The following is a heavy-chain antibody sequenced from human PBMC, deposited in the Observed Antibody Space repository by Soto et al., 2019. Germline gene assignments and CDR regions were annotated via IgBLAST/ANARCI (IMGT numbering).Heavy chain of an antibody. V-gene: IGHV4-59*02. CDR2: IYYSRST. CDR1: GVSVGTYY. J-gene: IGHJ4*02. Sequence: SETLSLTCTVSGVSVGTYYWSWIRQPPGEGLEWIGYIYYSRSTNYNPSLKSRVFMSADTSKNQISLKLSSVTAADTAVYYCATSTIDRFTGYGNDYWGQGTLVTVSS. CDR3: ATSTIDRFTGYGNDY. D-gene: IGHD5-12*01.